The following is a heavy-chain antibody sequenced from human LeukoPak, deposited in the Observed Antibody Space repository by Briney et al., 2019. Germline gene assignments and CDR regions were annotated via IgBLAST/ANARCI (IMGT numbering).Heavy chain of an antibody. J-gene: IGHJ4*02. CDR2: INPSGGST. CDR3: ARNAASGLDY. V-gene: IGHV1-46*01. D-gene: IGHD2-15*01. Sequence: GASVKVSCKASGYTFTNHYMHWVRQAPGQGLEWMGFINPSGGSTSYAQKFQGRVTMTRDTSTSTVYMELSSLTSEDTAVYYCARNAASGLDYWGQGTLVTVSS. CDR1: GYTFTNHY.